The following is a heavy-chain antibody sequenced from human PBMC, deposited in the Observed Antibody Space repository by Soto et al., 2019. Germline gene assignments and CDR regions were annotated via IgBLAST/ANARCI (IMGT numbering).Heavy chain of an antibody. Sequence: EVQLVESGGDLVQPGRSLRLSCAASGFTFDDYAIHWVRQAPGKGLEWVSGISWNSGNIGYADSVKGRFTISRDNATNSLYLQMNSLRAEDTALYYCAKVMVGNGRYFDLCGRGTLVTVSS. CDR1: GFTFDDYA. V-gene: IGHV3-9*01. CDR3: AKVMVGNGRYFDL. CDR2: ISWNSGNI. J-gene: IGHJ2*01. D-gene: IGHD2-15*01.